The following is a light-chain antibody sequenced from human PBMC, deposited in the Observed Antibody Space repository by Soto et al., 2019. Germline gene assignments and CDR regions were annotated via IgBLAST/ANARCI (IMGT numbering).Light chain of an antibody. CDR1: QSISTN. Sequence: EIVMTQSPATLSVSPGERATLSCRASQSISTNLAWYQQKPGQAPRLLISGASTRATGIPARFSGSGSGTEFTLTISSLQSEDFAVYYCQQYNRWPPLTFGRGTKVEIK. CDR3: QQYNRWPPLT. J-gene: IGKJ4*01. CDR2: GAS. V-gene: IGKV3-15*01.